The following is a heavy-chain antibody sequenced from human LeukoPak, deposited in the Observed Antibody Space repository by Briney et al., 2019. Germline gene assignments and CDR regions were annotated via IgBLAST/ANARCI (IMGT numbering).Heavy chain of an antibody. CDR3: ARGAYSSSWLFDY. V-gene: IGHV3-30*03. D-gene: IGHD6-13*01. CDR1: GFTFSSYG. CDR2: ISYDGRNK. J-gene: IGHJ4*02. Sequence: GGSLRLSCAASGFTFSSYGMHWVRQAPGKGLEWLAVISYDGRNKYYADSVKGRFTISRDNSKNTLYLQMNSLRAEDTAVYYCARGAYSSSWLFDYWGQGTLVTVSS.